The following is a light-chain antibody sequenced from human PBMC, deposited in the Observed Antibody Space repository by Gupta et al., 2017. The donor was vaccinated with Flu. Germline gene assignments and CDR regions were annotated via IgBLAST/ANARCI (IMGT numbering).Light chain of an antibody. V-gene: IGLV1-36*01. J-gene: IGLJ3*02. Sequence: QSVLTQPPSVSVAPRQRVTISGSGSSSNIGNNAVNWYQQLPGQTPKLLIYYDDLLPSGVSERFSGSKSVTSTSMAISGLQAEDEADYYCAAWDDSRNGPVFGGGTKLTVL. CDR1: SSNIGNNA. CDR3: AAWDDSRNGPV. CDR2: YDD.